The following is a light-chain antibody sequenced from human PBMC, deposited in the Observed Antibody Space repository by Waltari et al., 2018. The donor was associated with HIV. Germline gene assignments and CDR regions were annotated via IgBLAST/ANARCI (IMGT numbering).Light chain of an antibody. Sequence: DIQMTQSPSTISASVGDRVTITCRASQSIVDFLAGYRQKPGKAPALLIYRASNLQTGVPSRFSGSGSGTEFTLTISSLQPDDCATYYCQQYNGYLGTFGQGTTVEI. CDR1: QSIVDF. V-gene: IGKV1-5*03. CDR2: RAS. CDR3: QQYNGYLGT. J-gene: IGKJ1*01.